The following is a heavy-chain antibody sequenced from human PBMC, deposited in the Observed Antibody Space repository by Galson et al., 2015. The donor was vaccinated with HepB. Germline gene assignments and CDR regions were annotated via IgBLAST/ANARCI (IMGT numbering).Heavy chain of an antibody. Sequence: LSLTCAVSGASINSGGYYWSWIRQPPGKGLEWIGSIYYSGSTYYNPSLKSRVTISVNTSKNQFSLKLSSVTAADTAVYYCARQPAVLWFDPWGQGTLVTVSS. CDR3: ARQPAVLWFDP. J-gene: IGHJ5*02. D-gene: IGHD2/OR15-2a*01. CDR1: GASINSGGYY. CDR2: IYYSGST. V-gene: IGHV4-39*01.